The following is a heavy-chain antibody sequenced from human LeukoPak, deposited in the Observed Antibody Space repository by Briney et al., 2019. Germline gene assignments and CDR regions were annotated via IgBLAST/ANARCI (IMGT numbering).Heavy chain of an antibody. CDR3: ARESKGRSKIDY. CDR2: IRKDGSEK. Sequence: GGSLRLSCAFSGITLSNYGMSWVRQAAGKGLEWVANIRKDGSEKYNVDSVKGRFTISRDNTNNSLYLQMNSLRAEDTAVYYCARESKGRSKIDYWGQGTLVTVSS. CDR1: GITLSNYG. D-gene: IGHD4-17*01. J-gene: IGHJ4*02. V-gene: IGHV3-7*01.